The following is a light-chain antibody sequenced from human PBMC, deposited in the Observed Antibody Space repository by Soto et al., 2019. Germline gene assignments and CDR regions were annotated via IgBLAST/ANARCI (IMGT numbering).Light chain of an antibody. CDR1: QRITNNF. Sequence: EIVLTQSPGALSLSPGERATLSCRASQRITNNFLAWFQQKPGLAPRLLIHGASTRASGVPGRFSGGGSGTDFVLTISRLEPEDFAVYYCQQYNDRPPLTFGGGTKVEI. J-gene: IGKJ4*01. V-gene: IGKV3-20*01. CDR2: GAS. CDR3: QQYNDRPPLT.